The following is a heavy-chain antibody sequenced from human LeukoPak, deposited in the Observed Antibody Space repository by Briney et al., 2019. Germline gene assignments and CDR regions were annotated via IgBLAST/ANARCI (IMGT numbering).Heavy chain of an antibody. CDR3: ARDRGVVPAAIFDY. CDR1: GFAVSSNH. V-gene: IGHV3-30-3*01. D-gene: IGHD2-2*01. Sequence: PGGSLRLSCAASGFAVSSNHMSWVRQAPGKGLEWVAVISYDGSNKYYADSVKGRFTISRDNSKNTLYLQMNSLRAEDTAVYYCARDRGVVPAAIFDYWGQGTLVTVSS. J-gene: IGHJ4*02. CDR2: ISYDGSNK.